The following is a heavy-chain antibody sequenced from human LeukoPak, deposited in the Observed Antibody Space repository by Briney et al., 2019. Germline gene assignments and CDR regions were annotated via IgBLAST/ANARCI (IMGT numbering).Heavy chain of an antibody. J-gene: IGHJ5*02. CDR1: GGSISSSSYY. V-gene: IGHV4-39*07. D-gene: IGHD3-9*01. CDR3: ARGYDILTGYFGP. Sequence: SETLSLTCTASGGSISSSSYYWGWIRQPPGKGLEWIGSIYYSGSTYYNPSLKSRVTISVDTSKNQFSLKLSSVTAADTAVYYCARGYDILTGYFGPWGQGTLVTVSS. CDR2: IYYSGST.